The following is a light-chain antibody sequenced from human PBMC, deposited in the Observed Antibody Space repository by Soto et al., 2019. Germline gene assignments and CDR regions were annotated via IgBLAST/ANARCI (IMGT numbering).Light chain of an antibody. Sequence: EIVLTQSPGTLSLSPGERATLSFMAIQSVSSSYLAWYQQKPGQAPRLLIYGASSRATGIPDRFSGSGSGTDFTLTISRLEPEDFAVYYCQQYGSSPRRTFGGGTKVDI. J-gene: IGKJ4*01. CDR1: QSVSSSY. CDR3: QQYGSSPRRT. CDR2: GAS. V-gene: IGKV3-20*01.